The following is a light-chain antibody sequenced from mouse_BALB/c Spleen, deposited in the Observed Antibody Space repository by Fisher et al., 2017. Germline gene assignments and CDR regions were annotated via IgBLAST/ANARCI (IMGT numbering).Light chain of an antibody. J-gene: IGKJ2*01. V-gene: IGKV4-58*01. Sequence: DIVLTQSPAIMAASLGQKVTMTCSASSSVSSSYLHWYQQKSGASPKLWIYSTSNLASGVPALFSGSGSGTSYSLTISSMEAEDAATHYCQQWSSNPYTFGGGTKLEIK. CDR3: QQWSSNPYT. CDR1: SSVSSSY. CDR2: STS.